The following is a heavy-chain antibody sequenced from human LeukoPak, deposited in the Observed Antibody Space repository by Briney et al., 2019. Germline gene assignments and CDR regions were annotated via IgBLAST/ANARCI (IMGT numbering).Heavy chain of an antibody. J-gene: IGHJ4*02. CDR1: GFTFSTYG. D-gene: IGHD2-2*01. CDR3: ARGASARQDY. CDR2: ISYDGSNK. Sequence: PGGSLRLSCAASGFTFSTYGMHWVRQAPGKGLEWVAVISYDGSNKYYADSVKGRFTMSRDNAKNTLYLQMNSLTAEDTAVYYCARGASARQDYWGQGTLVTVSS. V-gene: IGHV3-30*03.